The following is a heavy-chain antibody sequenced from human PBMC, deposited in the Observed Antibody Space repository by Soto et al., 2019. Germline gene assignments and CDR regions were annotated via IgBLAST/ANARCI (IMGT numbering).Heavy chain of an antibody. J-gene: IGHJ4*02. D-gene: IGHD6-25*01. CDR3: SRISGYDRAGDY. Sequence: TVKVSCKASEGNFSSYAISWVRQAPGQEREWMGGIIPMFGTAKYAQKFQGRVTITADGSTSTAYMELSSLRSEDTPVYYFSRISGYDRAGDYWCQATFVTVSS. CDR2: IIPMFGTA. V-gene: IGHV1-69*13. CDR1: EGNFSSYA.